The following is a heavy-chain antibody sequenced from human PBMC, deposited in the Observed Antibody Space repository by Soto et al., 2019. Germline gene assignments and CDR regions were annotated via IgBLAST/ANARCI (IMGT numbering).Heavy chain of an antibody. J-gene: IGHJ6*02. CDR2: ISYDGSNK. CDR1: GFTFSSYA. D-gene: IGHD6-6*01. V-gene: IGHV3-30-3*01. CDR3: ARDRGGYIAARPGYYYYGMDV. Sequence: QVQLVESGGGVVQPGRSLRLSCAASGFTFSSYAMHWVRQAPGKGLEWVAVISYDGSNKYYADSVKGRFTISRDNSKNTLYLQMNSLRAEDTAVYYCARDRGGYIAARPGYYYYGMDVWGQGTTVTVSS.